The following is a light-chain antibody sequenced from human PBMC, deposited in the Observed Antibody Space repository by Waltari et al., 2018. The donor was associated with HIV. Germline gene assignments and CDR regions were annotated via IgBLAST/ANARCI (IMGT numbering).Light chain of an antibody. CDR2: DVN. Sequence: QSALTPTASVSGSPGQSITISCTGTSSDVGGYNSVSWYQRQPGKAPKLMIYDVNNRPSGVSNRFSGSKSGNTASLTISGLQAEDEAVYYCSSYTSSSTRVFGGGTKVTVL. J-gene: IGLJ3*02. CDR3: SSYTSSSTRV. V-gene: IGLV2-14*03. CDR1: SSDVGGYNS.